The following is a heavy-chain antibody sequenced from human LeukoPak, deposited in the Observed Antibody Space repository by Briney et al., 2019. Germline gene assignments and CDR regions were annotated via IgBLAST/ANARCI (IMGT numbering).Heavy chain of an antibody. V-gene: IGHV3-30-3*01. J-gene: IGHJ4*02. Sequence: GGSLRLSCAASGFTFSSYAMHWVRQAPGKGLEWVAVISYDGSNKYYADSVKGRFTISRDDSKNTLYLQMNSLRAEDTAVYYCAREPQHRSADYWGQGTLVTVSS. CDR2: ISYDGSNK. CDR1: GFTFSSYA. CDR3: AREPQHRSADY.